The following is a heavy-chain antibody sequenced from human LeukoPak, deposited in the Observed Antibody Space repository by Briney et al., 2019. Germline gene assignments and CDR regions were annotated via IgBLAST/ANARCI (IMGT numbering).Heavy chain of an antibody. V-gene: IGHV1-18*01. CDR1: GYTFTSYG. J-gene: IGHJ5*02. CDR3: ARRSGWYSGLDNWFDP. D-gene: IGHD6-19*01. Sequence: ASVKVSCKASGYTFTSYGISWVRQAPGQGLEWMGWISAYNGNTNYAQKLQGRVTMTTDTSTSTAYMELRSLRSDDTAVYYCARRSGWYSGLDNWFDPWGQGALVTVSS. CDR2: ISAYNGNT.